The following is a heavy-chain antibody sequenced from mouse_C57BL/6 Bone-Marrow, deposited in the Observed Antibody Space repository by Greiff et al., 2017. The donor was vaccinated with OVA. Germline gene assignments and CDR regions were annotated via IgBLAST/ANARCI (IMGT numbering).Heavy chain of an antibody. V-gene: IGHV1-64*01. CDR1: GYTFPSYW. CDR2: IHPNSGST. CDR3: ARNYGSSNYYFDY. Sequence: QLQQPGAELVKPGASVKLSCKASGYTFPSYWMHWVKQRPGQGLEWIGMIHPNSGSTNYNEKFKSKATLTVDKSSSTAYMQLSSLTSEDSAVYYCARNYGSSNYYFDYWGQGTTLTVSS. D-gene: IGHD1-1*01. J-gene: IGHJ2*01.